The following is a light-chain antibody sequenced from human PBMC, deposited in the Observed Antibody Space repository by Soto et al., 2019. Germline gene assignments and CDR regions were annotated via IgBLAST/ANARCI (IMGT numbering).Light chain of an antibody. CDR1: QSVSSN. CDR2: GAS. J-gene: IGKJ4*01. CDR3: QQYNNWPPLT. Sequence: EIVMTQSPATLSVSPGERATLSCRASQSVSSNLAWYQQKPGQAPRLLIYGASTMATGIPARCSGSGSGTEFTLTLSSLLSEDFAVYYCQQYNNWPPLTFGGGTKVEIK. V-gene: IGKV3-15*01.